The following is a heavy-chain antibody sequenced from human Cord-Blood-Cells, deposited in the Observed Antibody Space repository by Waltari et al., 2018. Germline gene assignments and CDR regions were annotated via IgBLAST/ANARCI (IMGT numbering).Heavy chain of an antibody. CDR1: GGTFSSYA. CDR2: IIPIFGTA. D-gene: IGHD2-2*01. V-gene: IGHV1-69*01. J-gene: IGHJ3*02. Sequence: QVQLVQSGAEVKKPGSSVKVSCKASGGTFSSYAISWVRPAPGQGLEWMGGIIPIFGTANDAQKFQGRVTITADESTSTAYMELSSLRSEDTAVYYCARPSQYCSSTSCYAFDIWGQGTMVTVSS. CDR3: ARPSQYCSSTSCYAFDI.